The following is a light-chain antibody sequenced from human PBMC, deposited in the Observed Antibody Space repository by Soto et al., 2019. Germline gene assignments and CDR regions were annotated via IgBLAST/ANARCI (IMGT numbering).Light chain of an antibody. J-gene: IGKJ1*01. V-gene: IGKV3-20*01. Sequence: EIVLTQSPGTLSLSPGDRATLSCRASQSVSSNFLAWYQQKPGQAPRLLIYGASIRATGIPNRFSGSGSGTDFTLTCSRLEPEDFAMYFCHQYGSSPRTFGQGTKVEIK. CDR1: QSVSSNF. CDR2: GAS. CDR3: HQYGSSPRT.